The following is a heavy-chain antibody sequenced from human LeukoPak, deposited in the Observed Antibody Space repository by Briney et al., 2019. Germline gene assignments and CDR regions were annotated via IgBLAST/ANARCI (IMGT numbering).Heavy chain of an antibody. CDR2: ISGNGDIT. Sequence: GGSLRLSCAASGFTFSSYAMSWVRQAPGKGLEWVSTISGNGDITYYADSVKGRFTISRDNSKNTLFMQVNSLRAEDTAVYYCAKDLYYYDSSGYYAPWYYFDYWGQGTLVTVSS. CDR3: AKDLYYYDSSGYYAPWYYFDY. D-gene: IGHD3-22*01. J-gene: IGHJ4*02. CDR1: GFTFSSYA. V-gene: IGHV3-23*01.